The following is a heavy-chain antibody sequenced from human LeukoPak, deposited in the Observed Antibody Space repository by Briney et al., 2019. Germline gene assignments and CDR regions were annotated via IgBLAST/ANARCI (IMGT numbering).Heavy chain of an antibody. D-gene: IGHD3-10*01. CDR1: GFTFRSAW. V-gene: IGHV3-15*01. CDR2: IKSKNNGETA. Sequence: GGSLRLSCAASGFAASGFTFRSAWMSWVRQTPGKGLEWVGRIKSKNNGETADYAAPVKGRFTFSRDDSKNTLYLQMNSLKIEDTAVYYCTTGYMGGEDYWGQGTLVTVSS. J-gene: IGHJ4*02. CDR3: TTGYMGGEDY.